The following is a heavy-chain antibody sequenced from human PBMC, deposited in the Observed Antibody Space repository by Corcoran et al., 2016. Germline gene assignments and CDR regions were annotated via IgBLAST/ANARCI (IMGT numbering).Heavy chain of an antibody. J-gene: IGHJ6*02. D-gene: IGHD3-3*01. CDR3: TTGRFLAYYYGMDV. V-gene: IGHV3-15*07. Sequence: EVQLVESGGGLVKPGGSLRLSCAASGFTFSNAWMNWVRQAPGKGLEWVGRIKSKTDGGTTDYAAPVKGRFTISRDDTKNTLYLQMNSLKTEDTAVYYCTTGRFLAYYYGMDVWGQGTTVTVSS. CDR2: IKSKTDGGTT. CDR1: GFTFSNAW.